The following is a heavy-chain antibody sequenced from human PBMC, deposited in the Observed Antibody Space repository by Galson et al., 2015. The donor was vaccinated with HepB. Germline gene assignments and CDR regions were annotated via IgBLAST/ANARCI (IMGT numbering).Heavy chain of an antibody. D-gene: IGHD3-22*01. V-gene: IGHV3-33*01. CDR2: IWYDGSDK. J-gene: IGHJ4*02. CDR1: GFTFSSYG. CDR3: ARGYKYDSSGRLFDY. Sequence: SLRLSCAASGFTFSSYGMHWVRQAPGKGLEWVAVIWYDGSDKYYADSVKGRFTISRDNSKNTLYLQMNSLRAEDTAVYYCARGYKYDSSGRLFDYWGQGTLVTVSS.